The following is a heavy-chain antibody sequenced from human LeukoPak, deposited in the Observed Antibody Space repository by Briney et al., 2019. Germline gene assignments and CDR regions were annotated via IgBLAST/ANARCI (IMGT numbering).Heavy chain of an antibody. D-gene: IGHD3-10*01. CDR3: ARDGGGVLLWFTYDY. V-gene: IGHV3-74*01. CDR2: INTDGDTT. CDR1: GFTSSNYA. Sequence: PGRSLRLSCAASGFTSSNYAMHWVRQAPGKGLVWVSRINTDGDTTSYADSVKGRFTISRDNAKNTLYLQMNSLRAEDTAVYYCARDGGGVLLWFTYDYWGQGTLVTVSS. J-gene: IGHJ4*02.